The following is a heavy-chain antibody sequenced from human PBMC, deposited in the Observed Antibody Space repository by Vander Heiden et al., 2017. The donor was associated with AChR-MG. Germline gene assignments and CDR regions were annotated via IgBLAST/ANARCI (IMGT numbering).Heavy chain of an antibody. D-gene: IGHD2-15*01. Sequence: QVQLVESGGGVVQPGSALSLPCAASGFTFSGYGMHWVRQAPGKGLEWVAVRSYDGSNKYYADSVKGRFTISRDNSKNTLYLQMNSLRAEDTAVYYCAKDRDYSPDYWGQGTLVTVSS. V-gene: IGHV3-30*18. CDR1: GFTFSGYG. CDR3: AKDRDYSPDY. CDR2: RSYDGSNK. J-gene: IGHJ4*02.